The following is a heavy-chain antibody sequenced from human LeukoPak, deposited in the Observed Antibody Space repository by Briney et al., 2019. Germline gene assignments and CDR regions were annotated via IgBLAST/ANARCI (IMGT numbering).Heavy chain of an antibody. Sequence: PSETLSLTCTVSGGSISSSSYYWGWIRQPPGKGLEWIGSIYYSGSTYYNPSLKSRVTISVDTSKNQFSLMLSSVTAADTAVYYCARTVAKPYYFDYWGQGTLVTVSS. D-gene: IGHD4-23*01. CDR2: IYYSGST. V-gene: IGHV4-39*07. CDR3: ARTVAKPYYFDY. CDR1: GGSISSSSYY. J-gene: IGHJ4*02.